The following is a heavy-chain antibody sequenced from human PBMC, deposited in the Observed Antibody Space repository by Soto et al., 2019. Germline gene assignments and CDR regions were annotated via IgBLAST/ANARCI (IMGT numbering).Heavy chain of an antibody. V-gene: IGHV4-39*01. CDR2: IYYSGST. D-gene: IGHD5-12*01. CDR3: AGQGGGVATSIDY. J-gene: IGHJ4*02. Sequence: SETLSLTCTVSGGSISSSSYYWGWIRQPPGKGLEWIGSIYYSGSTYYNPSLKSRVTISVDTSKNQFSLKLSSVTAADTAVYYCAGQGGGVATSIDYWGQGTLVTVSS. CDR1: GGSISSSSYY.